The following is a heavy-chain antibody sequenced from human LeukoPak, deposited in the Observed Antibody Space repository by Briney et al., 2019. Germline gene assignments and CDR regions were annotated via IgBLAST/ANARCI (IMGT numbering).Heavy chain of an antibody. CDR2: ISSSSSYI. D-gene: IGHD3-16*02. V-gene: IGHV3-21*01. CDR1: GFTFSSYS. CDR3: ARDLDLAFGGVIVPDY. Sequence: PGGSLRLSCAASGFTFSSYSMNWVRQAPGKGLEWVSSISSSSSYIYYADSVKGRFTISRDNAKNSLYLQMNSLRAEDTAVYYCARDLDLAFGGVIVPDYWGQGTLVTVSS. J-gene: IGHJ4*02.